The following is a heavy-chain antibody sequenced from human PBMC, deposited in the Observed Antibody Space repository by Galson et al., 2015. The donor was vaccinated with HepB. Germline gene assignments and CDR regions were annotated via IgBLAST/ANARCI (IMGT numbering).Heavy chain of an antibody. Sequence: SLRLSCAASGFTFSSYWMSWVRQAPGKGLEWVANIKQDGSEKYYVDSVKGRFTISRDNAKNSLYLQMNSLRAEDTAVYYCATIQGHYDFWSGYYSSHWYFDLWGRGTLVTVSS. V-gene: IGHV3-7*01. CDR1: GFTFSSYW. J-gene: IGHJ2*01. CDR2: IKQDGSEK. CDR3: ATIQGHYDFWSGYYSSHWYFDL. D-gene: IGHD3-3*01.